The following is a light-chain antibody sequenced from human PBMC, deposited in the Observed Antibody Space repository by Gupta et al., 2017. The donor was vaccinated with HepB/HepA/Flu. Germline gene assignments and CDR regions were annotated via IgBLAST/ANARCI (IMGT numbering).Light chain of an antibody. V-gene: IGLV1-44*01. CDR3: AVWDDSLNGVI. CDR2: RNN. CDR1: SSNIGSNT. Sequence: QSVLPQPPSASGTPGQTVIISCSGSSSNIGSNTVNWYQHLPGTGPKLLIYRNNQRPSVVPDRFSGSKSGTSASLAISGLQSEDEADYYCAVWDDSLNGVIFGGGTKLTVL. J-gene: IGLJ2*01.